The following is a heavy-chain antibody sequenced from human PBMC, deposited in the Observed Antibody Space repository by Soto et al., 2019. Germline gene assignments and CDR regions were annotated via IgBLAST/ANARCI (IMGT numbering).Heavy chain of an antibody. Sequence: ASVKVSCKASGYTFTGYYMHWVRQAPGQGLEWMGWINPNSGGTNYAQKFQGWVTMTRDTSISTAYMELSRLRSDDTAVYYCARGGAVLRYFDWLPYFDYWGQGTLVTVSS. CDR1: GYTFTGYY. D-gene: IGHD3-9*01. J-gene: IGHJ4*02. V-gene: IGHV1-2*04. CDR3: ARGGAVLRYFDWLPYFDY. CDR2: INPNSGGT.